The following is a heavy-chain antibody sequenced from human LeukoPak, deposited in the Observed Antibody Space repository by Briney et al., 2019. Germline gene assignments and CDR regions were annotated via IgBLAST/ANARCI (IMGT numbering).Heavy chain of an antibody. CDR3: ARERVRRQLVLGY. Sequence: VASVKDSCKASGYTFTSYDINWVRQATGQGLEWMGWMNPNSGNTGYAQKFQGRVTMTRNTSISTAYMELSSLRSEDTAVYYCARERVRRQLVLGYWGQGTLVTVSS. V-gene: IGHV1-8*01. CDR2: MNPNSGNT. CDR1: GYTFTSYD. D-gene: IGHD6-13*01. J-gene: IGHJ4*02.